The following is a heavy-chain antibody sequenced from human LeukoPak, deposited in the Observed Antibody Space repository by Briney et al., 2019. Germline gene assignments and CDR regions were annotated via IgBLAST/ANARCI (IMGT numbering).Heavy chain of an antibody. J-gene: IGHJ6*02. CDR3: AKVLLAFTIFEYYYGMDV. Sequence: PGGSLRLSCAASGFTLSSYAMSLVRQAPGNGLESGSAFGGLGGSTYYADSVKGRFTISRDNSKSPLYLQMTSLRAEDTAVYYCAKVLLAFTIFEYYYGMDVWGQGTTVTVSS. D-gene: IGHD3-3*01. V-gene: IGHV3-23*01. CDR1: GFTLSSYA. CDR2: FGGLGGST.